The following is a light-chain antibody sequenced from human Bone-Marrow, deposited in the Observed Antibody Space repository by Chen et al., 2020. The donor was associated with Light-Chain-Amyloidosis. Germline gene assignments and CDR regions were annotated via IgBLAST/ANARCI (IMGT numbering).Light chain of an antibody. V-gene: IGLV2-23*02. Sequence: QSALTQPASVSGSPGQSITISCTGTSSDIWGYDLISWYQRHPGKAPKLIIYEVNQRPSGVSYRFSGSKSGNTASLTISGLQAEDEADYFCCSYAITVNFFWVFGGGTKVTVL. CDR3: CSYAITVNFFWV. CDR2: EVN. CDR1: SSDIWGYDL. J-gene: IGLJ3*02.